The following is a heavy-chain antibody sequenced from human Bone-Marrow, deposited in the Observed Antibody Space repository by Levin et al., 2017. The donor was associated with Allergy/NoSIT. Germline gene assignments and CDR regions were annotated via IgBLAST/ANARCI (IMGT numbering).Heavy chain of an antibody. D-gene: IGHD6-19*01. CDR2: ISSSSSYT. Sequence: SCAASGFTFSDYYMSWIRQAPGKGLEWVSYISSSSSYTNYADSVKGRFTISRDNAKNSLYLQMNSLRAEDTAVYYCAGYSSGWYYDSDAFDIWGQGTMVTVSS. V-gene: IGHV3-11*06. J-gene: IGHJ3*02. CDR3: AGYSSGWYYDSDAFDI. CDR1: GFTFSDYY.